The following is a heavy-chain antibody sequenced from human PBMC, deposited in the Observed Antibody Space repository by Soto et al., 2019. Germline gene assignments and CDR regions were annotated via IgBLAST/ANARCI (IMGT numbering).Heavy chain of an antibody. V-gene: IGHV3-13*01. CDR1: GFTFSSYD. J-gene: IGHJ5*02. D-gene: IGHD2-15*01. CDR3: ARGGTSLLIPFDP. Sequence: PGGSLRLSCAASGFTFSSYDMHWVRQATGKGLEWVSTIDTAGDTYYPGSVKGRFTISRENAKNSLYLQMNSLRAGDTAVYYCARGGTSLLIPFDPWGQGPLVTVSS. CDR2: IDTAGDT.